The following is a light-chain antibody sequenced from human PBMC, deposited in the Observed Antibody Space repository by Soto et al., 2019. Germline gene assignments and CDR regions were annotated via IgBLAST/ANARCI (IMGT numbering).Light chain of an antibody. CDR1: SSDVGYYHF. CDR3: CSYAGSYVWL. Sequence: QSFVTQPRSVSGSPGQSVTISCTGTSSDVGYYHFVSWYQQHPGKGPKLIIYEDTERPSGVPQRFSASKSGNTAFLTISGLQVEDEADYFCCSYAGSYVWLFGGGTKVTVL. J-gene: IGLJ3*02. CDR2: EDT. V-gene: IGLV2-11*01.